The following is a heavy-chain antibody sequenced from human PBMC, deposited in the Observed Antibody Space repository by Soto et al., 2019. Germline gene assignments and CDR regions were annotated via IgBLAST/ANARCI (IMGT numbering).Heavy chain of an antibody. J-gene: IGHJ6*02. V-gene: IGHV3-21*01. CDR3: ARGDYYDNGIDF. Sequence: PGGSLRLSCAASGFTFSSYSMNWVRQAPGKGLEWVSSIWSSSSYIDYADSVKGRFTISRDNSKNTLDLQMNSLRAEDTAVYYRARGDYYDNGIDFWGQGTTVTVSS. CDR1: GFTFSSYS. CDR2: IWSSSSYI.